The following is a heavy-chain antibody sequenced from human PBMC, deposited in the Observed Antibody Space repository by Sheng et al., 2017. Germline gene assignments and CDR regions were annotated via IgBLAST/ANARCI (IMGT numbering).Heavy chain of an antibody. V-gene: IGHV4-59*11. D-gene: IGHD6-19*01. CDR2: SITVGAP. Sequence: QVQLQESGPGLVKPFGDPCPSPALSLVAPSVVTTGAGSGSPQGRDWSGLGISITVGAPTTTPPSKSRVTISVDTSKNQFSLKLSSVTAADTAVYYCARKVPARAGYYFDYWGQGTLVTVSS. CDR1: VAPSVVTT. J-gene: IGHJ4*02. CDR3: ARKVPARAGYYFDY.